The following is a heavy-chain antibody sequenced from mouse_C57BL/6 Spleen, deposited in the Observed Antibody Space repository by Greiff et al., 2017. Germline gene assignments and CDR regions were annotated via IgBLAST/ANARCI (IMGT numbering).Heavy chain of an antibody. CDR1: GYTFTSYT. D-gene: IGHD4-1*01. V-gene: IGHV1-4*01. CDR3: ARDWDFDY. J-gene: IGHJ2*01. CDR2: INPSSGYT. Sequence: QVQLKESGAELARPGASVKMSCKASGYTFTSYTMHWVKQRPGQGLEWIGYINPSSGYTKYNQKFKDKATLTADKSSSTAYMQLSSLTSEDSAVYYCARDWDFDYWGQGTTLTVSS.